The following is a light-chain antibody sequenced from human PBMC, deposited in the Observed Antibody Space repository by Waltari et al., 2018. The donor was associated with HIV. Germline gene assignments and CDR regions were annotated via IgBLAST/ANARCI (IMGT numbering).Light chain of an antibody. CDR3: QQSYKIPRT. Sequence: DIQMTQSPSSLSASVGDTVTITCRASQRNDTSLNWYQHKPGQAPQLLIYAAFNLQSGVPSRVTGGGLGTEFTLTSNTLQVEDFATYYCQQSYKIPRTFGGGTKLEIK. J-gene: IGKJ4*01. V-gene: IGKV1-39*01. CDR1: QRNDTS. CDR2: AAF.